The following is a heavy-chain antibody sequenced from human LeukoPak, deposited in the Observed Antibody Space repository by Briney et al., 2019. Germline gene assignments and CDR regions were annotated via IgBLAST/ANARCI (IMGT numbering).Heavy chain of an antibody. CDR1: GYTFSRHG. CDR2: IWYDGSDK. D-gene: IGHD2-21*01. CDR3: ARLWGSVSGYFDY. Sequence: GGSLRLSRAVSGYTFSRHGMHWVRQAPGKGLEWVAAIWYDGSDKYYADSVKGRFTISRDNSKNMLYLQMDSLRAEDTALYYCARLWGSVSGYFDYWGQGTLVTVSS. J-gene: IGHJ4*02. V-gene: IGHV3-33*01.